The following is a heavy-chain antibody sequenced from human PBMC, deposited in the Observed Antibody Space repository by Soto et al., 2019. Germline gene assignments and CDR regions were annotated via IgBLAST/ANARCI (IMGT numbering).Heavy chain of an antibody. CDR3: ARGDFLDV. J-gene: IGHJ6*02. CDR1: GYTFTFYG. V-gene: IGHV1-18*01. D-gene: IGHD3-3*01. Sequence: SAKGSCNASGYTFTFYGISWVRQAPGQALEWMGWITAYNGNTNYAQKLQGRVNMSTGTSTSTAYMWLRSLRSDDRAVYYCARGDFLDVWGQGTTVTVSS. CDR2: ITAYNGNT.